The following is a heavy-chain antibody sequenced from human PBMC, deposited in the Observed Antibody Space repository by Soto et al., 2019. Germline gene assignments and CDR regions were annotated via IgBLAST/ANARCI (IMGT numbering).Heavy chain of an antibody. D-gene: IGHD3-10*01. Sequence: EVQLLESGGGLVQPGGSLRLSCAASGFTFSSYAKSWVRQAPGKGLEWISAVSGSGGSTYYADSVKRRFTISRDNSKDTLYLKMNNLRAEDTAVYYCAKPPDYNWIDYWGQGTLVTVSS. CDR1: GFTFSSYA. V-gene: IGHV3-23*01. J-gene: IGHJ5*01. CDR3: AKPPDYNWIDY. CDR2: VSGSGGST.